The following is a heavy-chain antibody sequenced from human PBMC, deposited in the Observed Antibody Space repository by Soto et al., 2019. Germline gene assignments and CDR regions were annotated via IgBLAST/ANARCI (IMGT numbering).Heavy chain of an antibody. Sequence: QVQLVESGGGVVQPGRSLRLSCAASGFTFSSYGMHWVRQAPGKGLEWVAVISYDGSNKYYADSVKGRFTISRDNSKNTLYLQMNSLRAEDTAVHYCATDRWPYCSGGSCYYLDYWGQGTLVTVSS. D-gene: IGHD2-15*01. V-gene: IGHV3-30*03. CDR3: ATDRWPYCSGGSCYYLDY. J-gene: IGHJ4*02. CDR1: GFTFSSYG. CDR2: ISYDGSNK.